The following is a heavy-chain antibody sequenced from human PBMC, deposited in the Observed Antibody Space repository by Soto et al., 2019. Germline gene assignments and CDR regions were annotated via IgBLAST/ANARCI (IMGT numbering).Heavy chain of an antibody. CDR3: ATEVATILDYYGMDV. Sequence: GGSLRLSCAASGFTFSSYWMSWVRQAPGKGLEWVANIKQDGSEKYYVDSVKGRFTISRDNAKNSLYLQMNSLRAEDTAVYYCATEVATILDYYGMDVWGQGNTVTVSS. V-gene: IGHV3-7*01. D-gene: IGHD5-12*01. J-gene: IGHJ6*02. CDR2: IKQDGSEK. CDR1: GFTFSSYW.